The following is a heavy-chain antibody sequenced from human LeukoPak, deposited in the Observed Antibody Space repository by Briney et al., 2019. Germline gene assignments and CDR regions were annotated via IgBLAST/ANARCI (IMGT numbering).Heavy chain of an antibody. D-gene: IGHD3-10*01. V-gene: IGHV1-46*01. J-gene: IGHJ4*02. CDR1: GYTFTSYY. CDR2: INPSGGST. Sequence: GASVKVSCKASGYTFTSYYMHWVRQAPGQGLEWMGIINPSGGSTSYAQKFQGRVTMTRDMSTSTVYMELSSLRSEDTAVYYCTTDLGLTMIRGVIVNWGQGALVTVSS. CDR3: TTDLGLTMIRGVIVN.